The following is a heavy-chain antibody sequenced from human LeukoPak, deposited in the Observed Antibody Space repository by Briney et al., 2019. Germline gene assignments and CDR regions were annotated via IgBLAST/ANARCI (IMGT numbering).Heavy chain of an antibody. CDR3: AKDKGVVGGGMGY. Sequence: GGSLRLSCAASGFTFSSYGMHWVRQAPGKGLEWVAFIRYDGSNKYYADSVKGRFTISRDNSKNTLYLQMNSLRAEDTAVYYCAKDKGVVGGGMGYWGQGTLVTVSS. V-gene: IGHV3-30*02. CDR2: IRYDGSNK. D-gene: IGHD2-15*01. J-gene: IGHJ4*02. CDR1: GFTFSSYG.